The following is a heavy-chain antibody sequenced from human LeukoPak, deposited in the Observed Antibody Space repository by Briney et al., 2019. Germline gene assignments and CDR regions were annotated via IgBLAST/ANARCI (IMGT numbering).Heavy chain of an antibody. Sequence: SETLSLTCTVSGGSISSYYWSWVRQSPGKGLEWIGYIYHSGSTNYNPSLKSRVSLSVGTSKNQISLSLSAVTAADTAVYYCVRDRDEWFDLWGRGTLVTVSS. CDR2: IYHSGST. CDR1: GGSISSYY. D-gene: IGHD3-3*01. CDR3: VRDRDEWFDL. J-gene: IGHJ2*01. V-gene: IGHV4-59*01.